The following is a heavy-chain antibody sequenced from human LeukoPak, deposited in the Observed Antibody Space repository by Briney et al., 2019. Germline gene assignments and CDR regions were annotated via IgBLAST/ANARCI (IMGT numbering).Heavy chain of an antibody. Sequence: SETLSLTCSVSGGPISSHYWSWIRQPPGKGLEWIGYIYYSGSTICNPSLKSRVTISVDKSKNQFSLRLSSVTAADTAVYYCARHTSSSWGYWGQGTLVTVSS. J-gene: IGHJ4*02. V-gene: IGHV4-59*08. CDR1: GGPISSHY. CDR2: IYYSGST. CDR3: ARHTSSSWGY. D-gene: IGHD6-13*01.